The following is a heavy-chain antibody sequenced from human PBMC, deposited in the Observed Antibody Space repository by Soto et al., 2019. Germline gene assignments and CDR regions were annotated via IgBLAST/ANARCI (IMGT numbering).Heavy chain of an antibody. CDR2: IYSGGST. CDR1: GFTVSSNY. D-gene: IGHD6-19*01. CDR3: ARDPRAVASDY. J-gene: IGHJ4*02. Sequence: EVQLVESGGGLVQPGGSLRLSCAVSGFTVSSNYMSWVRQAPGKGLEWVPVIYSGGSTYYADSVKVGFTISRDNAKNTLDLLMYSLRAKYTAVYYSARDPRAVASDYWGQGTLITVST. V-gene: IGHV3-66*01.